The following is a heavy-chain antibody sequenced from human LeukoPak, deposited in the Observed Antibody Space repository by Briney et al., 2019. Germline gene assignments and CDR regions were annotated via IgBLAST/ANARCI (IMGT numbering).Heavy chain of an antibody. V-gene: IGHV3-48*01. Sequence: GGSLRLSRAASGFNFIDYSMNWVRQAPGKGLEWISYIGISSGNTKYADSVKGRFTISRDKARNSLYLQMNSLRVEGTAMYYCARDHRYAFDNWGHGTLVTVSS. CDR1: GFNFIDYS. CDR3: ARDHRYAFDN. D-gene: IGHD5-12*01. CDR2: IGISSGNT. J-gene: IGHJ4*01.